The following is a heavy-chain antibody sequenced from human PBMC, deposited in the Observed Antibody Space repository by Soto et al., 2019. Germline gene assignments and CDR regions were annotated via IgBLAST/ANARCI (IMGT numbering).Heavy chain of an antibody. CDR3: ARDSVGSSWPPPFDY. CDR2: ISSSSGTI. V-gene: IGHV3-48*02. D-gene: IGHD6-13*01. CDR1: GFTLSSYG. J-gene: IGHJ4*02. Sequence: EVQLVESGGGFVQPGGSLRLSCEVSGFTLSSYGMNWVRQAPGKGLEWLSYISSSSGTIYYADSVKGRFTISRYNAKNSLYLQMKSLRDEDTALYYCARDSVGSSWPPPFDYWGQGTLVTVSS.